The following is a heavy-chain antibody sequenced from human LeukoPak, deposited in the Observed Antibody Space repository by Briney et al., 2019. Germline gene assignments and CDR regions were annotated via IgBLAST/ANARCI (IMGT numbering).Heavy chain of an antibody. Sequence: GESLKISCKGSGYSFTSYWIGWVRQMPGKGLEWMGIIYPGDSDTRYSPSFQGQVTISADKSISTAYLQWSSLEASDTAMYYCATPVPYGDHVWSYWGQGTLVTVSS. CDR2: IYPGDSDT. CDR1: GYSFTSYW. D-gene: IGHD4-17*01. J-gene: IGHJ4*02. V-gene: IGHV5-51*01. CDR3: ATPVPYGDHVWSY.